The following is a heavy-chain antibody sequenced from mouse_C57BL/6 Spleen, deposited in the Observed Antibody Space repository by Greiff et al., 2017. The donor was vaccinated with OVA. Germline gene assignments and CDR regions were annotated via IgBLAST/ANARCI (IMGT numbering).Heavy chain of an antibody. Sequence: EVKLVESGGDLVKPGGSLKLSCAASGFTFSSYGMSWVRQTPDKRLEWVATISSGGSYNYYPDSVKGRFTFTRDNAKNTLYLQMSSLKSEDTAMYYCARSYYDYDVWYFDVWGTGTTVTVSS. V-gene: IGHV5-6*02. CDR1: GFTFSSYG. CDR3: ARSYYDYDVWYFDV. CDR2: ISSGGSYN. J-gene: IGHJ1*03. D-gene: IGHD2-4*01.